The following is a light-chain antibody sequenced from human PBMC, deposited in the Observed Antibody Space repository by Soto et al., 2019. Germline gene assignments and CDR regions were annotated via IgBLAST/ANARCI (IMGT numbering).Light chain of an antibody. Sequence: EMALTQSPGTLSLSPGERATLSCSASQSGSSSYLARYQHKPGQAPRLLIYGASSRPTDIPDRFSGSGSETDLTITISRLEPEDFAVYYCQQYGSSPRGFTFGPGTKVDIK. CDR3: QQYGSSPRGFT. J-gene: IGKJ3*01. CDR2: GAS. V-gene: IGKV3-20*01. CDR1: QSGSSSY.